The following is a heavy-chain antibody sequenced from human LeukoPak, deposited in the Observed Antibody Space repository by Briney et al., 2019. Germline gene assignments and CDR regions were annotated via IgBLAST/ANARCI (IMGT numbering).Heavy chain of an antibody. CDR2: IYYSGST. CDR3: ATGYYDSSGYCFDY. CDR1: GGSISSSSYY. J-gene: IGHJ4*02. D-gene: IGHD3-22*01. Sequence: SETLSLTCTVSGGSISSSSYYWGWIRQPRGKGLEWIGSIYYSGSTYYNPSLKSRVTISVDTSKNQFSLKLSSVTAADTAVYYCATGYYDSSGYCFDYWGQGTLVTVSS. V-gene: IGHV4-39*01.